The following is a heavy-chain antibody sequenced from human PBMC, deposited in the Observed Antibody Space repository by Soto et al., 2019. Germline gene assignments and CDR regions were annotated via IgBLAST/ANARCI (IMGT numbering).Heavy chain of an antibody. D-gene: IGHD3-10*01. J-gene: IGHJ5*02. CDR1: GYTFTSYY. CDR2: INPSGGST. V-gene: IGHV1-46*01. CDR3: ARELYGSGSYYQTNNWFDP. Sequence: GASLKVSCKASGYTFTSYYIHWVRQAPGQGLEWMGIINPSGGSTSYAQKFQGRVTMTRDTSTNTVYMELSSLRSEDTAVYYCARELYGSGSYYQTNNWFDPWGQGTLVTVSS.